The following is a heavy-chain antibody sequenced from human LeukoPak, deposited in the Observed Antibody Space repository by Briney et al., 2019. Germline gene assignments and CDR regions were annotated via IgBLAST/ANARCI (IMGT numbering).Heavy chain of an antibody. CDR3: ARSARWRYGPGFVGNY. Sequence: ASVKVSCKASGYTLTGYYMHWVRQAPGQGLEWMGWINPNSGGTNYAQKFQGRVTMARDTSISTAYMELSRLRSDDTAVYYCARSARWRYGPGFVGNYWGQGTLVTVSS. J-gene: IGHJ4*02. CDR1: GYTLTGYY. V-gene: IGHV1-2*02. D-gene: IGHD2-21*01. CDR2: INPNSGGT.